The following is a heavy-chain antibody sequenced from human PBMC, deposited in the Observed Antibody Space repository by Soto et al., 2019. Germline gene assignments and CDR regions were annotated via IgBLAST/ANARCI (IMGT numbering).Heavy chain of an antibody. CDR1: GFTFSSYW. Sequence: GGSLRLSCAASGFTFSSYWMHWVRQAPGKGLAWVSRINSDGSSASYADSVKGRFTISRDNAKNTLYLQMNSLRAEDAAVYDCAREAVPAASNYYYYGRDVWGQGTTVTVSS. V-gene: IGHV3-74*01. CDR3: AREAVPAASNYYYYGRDV. D-gene: IGHD2-2*01. J-gene: IGHJ6*02. CDR2: INSDGSSA.